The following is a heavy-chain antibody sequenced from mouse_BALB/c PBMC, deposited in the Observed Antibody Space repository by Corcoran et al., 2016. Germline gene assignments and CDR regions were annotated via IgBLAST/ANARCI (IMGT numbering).Heavy chain of an antibody. V-gene: IGHV3-6*02. D-gene: IGHD1-2*01. J-gene: IGHJ2*01. CDR3: ATLLRPFDY. CDR1: GYSITSGYY. Sequence: DVQLQESGLGLVKPSQSLSLTCSVTGYSITSGYYWNWIRQFPGNKLEWMGYISYDGSNNYNPSLKNRISITRDTSKNQFFLKLNSVTTEDTATYYCATLLRPFDYWGQGTTLTVSS. CDR2: ISYDGSN.